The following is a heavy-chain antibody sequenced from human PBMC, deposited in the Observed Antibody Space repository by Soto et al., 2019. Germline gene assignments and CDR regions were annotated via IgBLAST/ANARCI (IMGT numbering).Heavy chain of an antibody. Sequence: GXSVKVSCKASGYTFTSYGISWVRQAPGQGLEWMGWISAYNGNTNYAQKLQGRVTMTTDTSTSTAYMELRSLRSDDTAVYYCAVTTMVRGEWWFDPWGQGTLVTVSS. CDR1: GYTFTSYG. J-gene: IGHJ5*02. CDR3: AVTTMVRGEWWFDP. V-gene: IGHV1-18*01. D-gene: IGHD5-18*01. CDR2: ISAYNGNT.